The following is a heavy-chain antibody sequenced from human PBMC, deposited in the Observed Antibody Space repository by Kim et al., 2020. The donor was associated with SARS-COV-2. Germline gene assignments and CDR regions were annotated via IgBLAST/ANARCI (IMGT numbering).Heavy chain of an antibody. J-gene: IGHJ6*02. D-gene: IGHD6-13*01. Sequence: SETLSLTCAVYGGSFSGYYWSWIRQPPGKGLEWIGEINHSGSTNYNPSLKSRVTISVDTSKNQFSLKLSSVTAADTAVYYCARVVRKAAAGRARPGSRYGMDVWGQGTTVTVSS. CDR3: ARVVRKAAAGRARPGSRYGMDV. CDR2: INHSGST. V-gene: IGHV4-34*01. CDR1: GGSFSGYY.